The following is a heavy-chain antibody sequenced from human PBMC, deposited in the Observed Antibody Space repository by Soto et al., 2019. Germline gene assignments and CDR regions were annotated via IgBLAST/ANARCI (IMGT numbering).Heavy chain of an antibody. D-gene: IGHD3-10*01. CDR2: IYYSGST. V-gene: IGHV4-59*01. CDR3: ARVGSVRGVSSNWFDP. CDR1: GGSISSYY. J-gene: IGHJ5*02. Sequence: SETLSLTCTVSGGSISSYYWSWIRQPPGKGLEWIGYIYYSGSTNYNPSLKSRVTISVDTSKNQFSLKLSSVTAADTAVYYCARVGSVRGVSSNWFDPWGQGTLVTVSS.